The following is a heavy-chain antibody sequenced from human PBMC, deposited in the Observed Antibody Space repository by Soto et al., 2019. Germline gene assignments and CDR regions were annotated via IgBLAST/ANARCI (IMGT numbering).Heavy chain of an antibody. CDR2: IVVGSGNT. CDR3: AADFSAGTDYYYYYGMDV. CDR1: GFTFTSSA. Sequence: ASVKVSCKASGFTFTSSAVQWVRQARGQRLEWIGWIVVGSGNTNYAQKFQERVTITRDMSTSTAYMELSSLGSEDTAVYYCAADFSAGTDYYYYYGMDVWGQGTTVTVSS. J-gene: IGHJ6*02. D-gene: IGHD6-13*01. V-gene: IGHV1-58*01.